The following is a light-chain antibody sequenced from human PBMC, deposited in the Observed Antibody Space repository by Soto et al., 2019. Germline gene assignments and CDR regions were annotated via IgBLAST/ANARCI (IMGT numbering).Light chain of an antibody. Sequence: EIVLTQSPGTLSLSPGERATLSCRASQSFTSTYLAWYQQKPGQAPRLLIYGASSRATGIPDRFSGSGSGTDFNLTSSSLEPEDFAVDNCQQYGSSQGTFGQGTKVEIK. J-gene: IGKJ1*01. CDR3: QQYGSSQGT. V-gene: IGKV3-20*01. CDR1: QSFTSTY. CDR2: GAS.